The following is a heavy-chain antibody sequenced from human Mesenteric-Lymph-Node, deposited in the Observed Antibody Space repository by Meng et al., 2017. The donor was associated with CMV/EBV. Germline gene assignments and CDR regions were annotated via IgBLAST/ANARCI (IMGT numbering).Heavy chain of an antibody. CDR2: ISSSGSTI. CDR3: ARDRGKTYADTAMVTVFGYYYGMDV. V-gene: IGHV3-48*03. D-gene: IGHD5-18*01. CDR1: GFTFSSYE. J-gene: IGHJ6*02. Sequence: GESLKISCAASGFTFSSYEMNWVRQAPGKGLEWVSYISSSGSTIYYADSVKGRFTISRDNAKNSLYLQMNSLRAEDTAVYYCARDRGKTYADTAMVTVFGYYYGMDVWGQGTTVTVSS.